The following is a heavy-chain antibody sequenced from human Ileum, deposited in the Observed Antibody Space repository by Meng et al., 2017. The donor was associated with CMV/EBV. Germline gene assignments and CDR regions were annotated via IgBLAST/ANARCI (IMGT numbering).Heavy chain of an antibody. J-gene: IGHJ6*02. Sequence: ESLKISCAASEFIFSDYNMNWVRQAPGKGLDWISYITSTSRTIYYADSVEGRFTISRDNAKNSLFLQINSLRAEDTAVYYCARSLSSRAYVMDVWGQGTTVTVSS. D-gene: IGHD3-10*01. CDR1: EFIFSDYN. CDR3: ARSLSSRAYVMDV. CDR2: ITSTSRTI. V-gene: IGHV3-48*04.